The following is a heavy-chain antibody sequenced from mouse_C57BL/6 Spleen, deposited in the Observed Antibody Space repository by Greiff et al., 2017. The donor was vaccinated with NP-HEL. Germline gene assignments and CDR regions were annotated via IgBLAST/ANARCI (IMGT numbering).Heavy chain of an antibody. CDR1: GFTFSDFY. CDR2: SRNKANDYTT. V-gene: IGHV7-1*01. D-gene: IGHD1-1*01. CDR3: ARDDYGSSYAMDY. Sequence: EVKLVESGGGLVQSGRSLRLSCATSGFTFSDFYMEWVRQAPGKGLEWIAASRNKANDYTTEYSASVKGRFIVSRDTSQSILYLQMNALRAEDTAIYYCARDDYGSSYAMDYWGQGTSVTVSS. J-gene: IGHJ4*01.